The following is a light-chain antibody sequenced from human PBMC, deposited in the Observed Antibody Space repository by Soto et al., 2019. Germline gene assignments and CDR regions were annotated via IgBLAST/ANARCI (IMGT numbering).Light chain of an antibody. J-gene: IGKJ2*01. CDR2: GAS. Sequence: DIPLTQSPSFLSASVGDRVTITCRASQGISTYLAWYLQRPGKAPKLLIYGASTLKSGVPSRFSGSGSGTEFTLTISSLQPEDFGTYYCQQLNSDWYAFGQGTKLEIK. V-gene: IGKV1-9*01. CDR1: QGISTY. CDR3: QQLNSDWYA.